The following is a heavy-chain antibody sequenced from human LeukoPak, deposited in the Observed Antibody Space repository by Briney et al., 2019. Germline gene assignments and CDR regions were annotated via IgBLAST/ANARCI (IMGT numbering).Heavy chain of an antibody. D-gene: IGHD3-16*01. CDR1: GYTFTGYY. V-gene: IGHV1-2*02. CDR3: AGGKDGGVI. J-gene: IGHJ3*02. Sequence: EASLKVSCKASGYTFTGYYMHWVRQAPGPGLEWMGRINPNGGGTIYAQNCQGRGTMTRDTSTSTVYMDLNSLRSDDTAVYYCAGGKDGGVIWGQGTMVTVSS. CDR2: INPNGGGT.